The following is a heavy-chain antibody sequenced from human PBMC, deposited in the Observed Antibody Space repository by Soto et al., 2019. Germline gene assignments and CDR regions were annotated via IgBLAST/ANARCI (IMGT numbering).Heavy chain of an antibody. V-gene: IGHV1-69*01. CDR2: IIPIFGTA. CDR1: GGTFSSYA. J-gene: IGHJ6*02. D-gene: IGHD5-18*01. Sequence: QVQLVQSGAEVKKPGSSVKVSCKASGGTFSSYAISWVRQAPGQGLEWMGGIIPIFGTANYAQKFQGRVTITADESTSTAYMELSSLRSEDTAVYYCAASTDTAIGGGPIYYYYGMDVWGQGTTVTVSS. CDR3: AASTDTAIGGGPIYYYYGMDV.